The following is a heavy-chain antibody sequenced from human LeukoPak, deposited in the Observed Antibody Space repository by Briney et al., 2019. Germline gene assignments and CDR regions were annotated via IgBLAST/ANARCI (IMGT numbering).Heavy chain of an antibody. CDR3: ASGDAFDI. CDR1: GGSFSGYY. V-gene: IGHV4-34*01. J-gene: IGHJ4*02. Sequence: TSETLSLTCAVYGGSFSGYYWSWIRQPPGKGLEWIGEINHSGSTNYNPSLKSRVTISVDTSKNQFSLKLSSVTAADTAVYYCASGDAFDIWGQGTQVTVSS. D-gene: IGHD3-16*01. CDR2: INHSGST.